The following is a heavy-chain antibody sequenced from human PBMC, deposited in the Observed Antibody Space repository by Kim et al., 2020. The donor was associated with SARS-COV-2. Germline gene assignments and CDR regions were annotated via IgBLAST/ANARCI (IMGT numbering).Heavy chain of an antibody. D-gene: IGHD3-22*01. V-gene: IGHV3-20*01. Sequence: GGSLRLSCAASGFTFDDYGMSWVRQAPGKGLEWVSGINWNGGSTGYADSVKGRFTISRDNAKNSLYLQMNSLRAEDTALYHCARGGVTMIVVEPFDYWGQGTLVTVSS. CDR1: GFTFDDYG. CDR3: ARGGVTMIVVEPFDY. CDR2: INWNGGST. J-gene: IGHJ4*02.